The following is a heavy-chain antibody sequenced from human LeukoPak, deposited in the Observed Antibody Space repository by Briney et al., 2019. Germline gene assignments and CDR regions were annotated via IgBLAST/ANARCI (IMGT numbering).Heavy chain of an antibody. CDR3: ARGTRRPVIAARPTRYYYYMDV. J-gene: IGHJ6*03. Sequence: ASVKVSCKASGYTFTSYAMHWVRQAPGQRLEWMGWINAGNGNTKYSQKFQGRVTITRDTSASTACMELSSLRSEDTAVYYCARGTRRPVIAARPTRYYYYMDVWGKGTTVTVSS. V-gene: IGHV1-3*01. CDR2: INAGNGNT. D-gene: IGHD6-6*01. CDR1: GYTFTSYA.